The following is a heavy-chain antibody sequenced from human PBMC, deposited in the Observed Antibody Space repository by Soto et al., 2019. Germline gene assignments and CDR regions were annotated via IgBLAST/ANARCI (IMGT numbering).Heavy chain of an antibody. V-gene: IGHV4-34*01. CDR3: ARDYYDSSGRPTIDY. Sequence: QVQLQQWGAGLLKPSETLSLTCAVYGGSFSGYYWSWIRQPPGKGLEWIGEINHSGSTNYNPSLKSRVTISVDTSKNLFSLKLSSATAADTAVYYCARDYYDSSGRPTIDYWGQGTLVTVSS. D-gene: IGHD3-22*01. CDR2: INHSGST. J-gene: IGHJ4*02. CDR1: GGSFSGYY.